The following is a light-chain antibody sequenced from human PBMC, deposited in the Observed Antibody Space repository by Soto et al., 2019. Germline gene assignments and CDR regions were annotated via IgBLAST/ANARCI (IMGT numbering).Light chain of an antibody. V-gene: IGKV3-15*01. Sequence: EIVMTQSPATLSVSPGERATLSCRASQSVSSNLAWYQQKPGQAPRLLIYGASTRATGIPARFSGSGSGTEFTLTNSSLQSEDFAVYYCQQYNNWLWTFGQGTKV. CDR3: QQYNNWLWT. J-gene: IGKJ1*01. CDR2: GAS. CDR1: QSVSSN.